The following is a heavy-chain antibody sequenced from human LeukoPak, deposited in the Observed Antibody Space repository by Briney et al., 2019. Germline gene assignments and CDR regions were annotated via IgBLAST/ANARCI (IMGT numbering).Heavy chain of an antibody. V-gene: IGHV3-23*01. CDR1: EFTFSSYA. Sequence: GGSLRLSCATSEFTFSSYAMQWVRQAPGKGLEWVSGISASGGSTYYADSVKGRFTISRDNSKNTLYFQMNSLRAEDTAIYYCAKYVSAKGPPYGLDVWGQGTTVTVSS. J-gene: IGHJ6*02. CDR2: ISASGGST. D-gene: IGHD2/OR15-2a*01. CDR3: AKYVSAKGPPYGLDV.